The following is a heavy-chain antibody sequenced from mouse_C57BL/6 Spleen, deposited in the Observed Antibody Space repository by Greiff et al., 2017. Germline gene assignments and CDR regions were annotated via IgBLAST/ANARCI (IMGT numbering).Heavy chain of an antibody. V-gene: IGHV1-15*01. Sequence: QVQLKESGAELVRPGASVTLSCKASGYTFTDYEMHWVKQTPVHGLEWIGAIDPETGGTAYNQKFKGKARLTADKSSSTAYMDLRSLTSEDSAVYYCTRRDGYYGGDDWGQGTSVTVS. CDR2: IDPETGGT. D-gene: IGHD2-3*01. CDR1: GYTFTDYE. J-gene: IGHJ4*01. CDR3: TRRDGYYGGDD.